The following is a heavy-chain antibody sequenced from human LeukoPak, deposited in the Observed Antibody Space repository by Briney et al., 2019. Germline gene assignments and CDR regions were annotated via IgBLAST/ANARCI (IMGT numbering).Heavy chain of an antibody. CDR2: ISGNGYNT. CDR3: AKGVRLWFAFYFDY. CDR1: GFAFSDSY. V-gene: IGHV3-23*01. D-gene: IGHD3-10*01. Sequence: GGSLRLSCGASGFAFSDSYMDWVRQAPGKGLEWVSAISGNGYNTYYADSVKGRFTISSESSGNTLYLQMHNLRAEDTAVYYCAKGVRLWFAFYFDYWGQGTLVTVSS. J-gene: IGHJ4*02.